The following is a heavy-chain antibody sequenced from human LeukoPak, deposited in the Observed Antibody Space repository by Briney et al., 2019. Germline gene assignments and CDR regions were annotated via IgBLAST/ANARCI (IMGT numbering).Heavy chain of an antibody. J-gene: IGHJ4*02. V-gene: IGHV3-74*01. Sequence: GGSLRLSCAASGFTFSSYWMHWVRQAPGKGLVWVSRINSDGSSTSYADSVKGRFTISRDNAKNKLYLQMNSLRAEDTAVYYCARVSYYYGSGSYRPTAVYYFDYWGQGTLVTVSS. CDR2: INSDGSST. CDR1: GFTFSSYW. CDR3: ARVSYYYGSGSYRPTAVYYFDY. D-gene: IGHD3-10*01.